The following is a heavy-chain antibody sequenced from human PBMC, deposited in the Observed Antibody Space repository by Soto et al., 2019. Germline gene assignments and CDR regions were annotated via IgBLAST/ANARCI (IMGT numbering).Heavy chain of an antibody. CDR1: GFTFSNYW. CDR2: IDHDGPT. J-gene: IGHJ4*02. V-gene: IGHV3-74*01. Sequence: VQLVESGGGLVQPGGSLRLSCAGSGFTFSNYWMHWVRQAPGKGLEWVSRIDHDGPTDYADSVRGRFTISRDNAENTLYLQMNSLRPEDTAVYYCVRAGHGDYWGQGTLVTVSS. D-gene: IGHD6-19*01. CDR3: VRAGHGDY.